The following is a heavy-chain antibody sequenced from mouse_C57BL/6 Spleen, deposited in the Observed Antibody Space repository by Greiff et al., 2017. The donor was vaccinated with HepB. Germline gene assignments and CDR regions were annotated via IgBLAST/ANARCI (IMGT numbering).Heavy chain of an antibody. CDR3: ARTHYYGSSYAMDY. CDR2: ISSGSSTI. V-gene: IGHV5-17*01. J-gene: IGHJ4*01. Sequence: EVQLVESGGGLVKPGGSLKLSCAASGFTFSDYGMHWVRQAPEKGLEWVAYISSGSSTIYYADTVKGRFPISRDNAKNTLFLQMTSLRSEDTAMYYCARTHYYGSSYAMDYWGQGTSVTVSS. CDR1: GFTFSDYG. D-gene: IGHD1-1*01.